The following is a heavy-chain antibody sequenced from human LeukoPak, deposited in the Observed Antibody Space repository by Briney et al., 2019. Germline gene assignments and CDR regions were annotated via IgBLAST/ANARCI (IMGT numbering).Heavy chain of an antibody. CDR1: GFTFSSYA. CDR2: ISGSGGST. CDR3: AKAIMGAFDI. V-gene: IGHV3-23*01. Sequence: GRSLRLSCAASGFTFSSYAMSWVRQAPGKGLEWVSAISGSGGSTYYADSVKGQFTISRDNSKNTLYLQMNSLRAEDTAVYYCAKAIMGAFDIWGQGTMVTVSS. J-gene: IGHJ3*02.